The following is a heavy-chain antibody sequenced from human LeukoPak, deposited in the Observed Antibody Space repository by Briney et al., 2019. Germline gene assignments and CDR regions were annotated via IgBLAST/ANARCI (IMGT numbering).Heavy chain of an antibody. J-gene: IGHJ4*02. CDR3: SRGSGWLSVY. CDR1: GFTFGDYL. D-gene: IGHD6-19*01. CDR2: ISGGTT. V-gene: IGHV3-49*03. Sequence: SLRLSCTASGFTFGDYLISWFRQAPGKGLEWIGFISGGTTEYAASVKGRFTISRDDSTSIAYLQMNSLTTEDTAVYYCSRGSGWLSVYWGQGTLVTVSS.